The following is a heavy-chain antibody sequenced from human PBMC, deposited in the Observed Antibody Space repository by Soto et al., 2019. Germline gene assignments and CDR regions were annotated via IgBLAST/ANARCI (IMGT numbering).Heavy chain of an antibody. CDR2: IRSDGGT. V-gene: IGHV3-74*01. CDR3: AKAIEQWLIRGASGYYGLDV. CDR1: GFTFSIYW. J-gene: IGHJ6*02. D-gene: IGHD6-19*01. Sequence: GGSLRLSCEASGFTFSIYWMEWVRQAPGKGLVWVSRIRSDGGTNYADSVKGRFTVSRDNAKNTLYLQMNSLRAEDSAVYYCAKAIEQWLIRGASGYYGLDVWGQGTTVTVSS.